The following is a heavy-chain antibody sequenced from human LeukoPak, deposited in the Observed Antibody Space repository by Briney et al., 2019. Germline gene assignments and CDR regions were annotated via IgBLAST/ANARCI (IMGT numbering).Heavy chain of an antibody. CDR2: ISYDGSNK. CDR1: GFTFSSYA. J-gene: IGHJ4*02. CDR3: ARDRGNYGDYGGPLWY. V-gene: IGHV3-30*04. D-gene: IGHD4-17*01. Sequence: GGSLRLSCAASGFTFSSYAMHWVRQAPGKGPEWVAVISYDGSNKYYADSVKGRFTISRDNSKNTLYLQMNSLRAEDTAVYYCARDRGNYGDYGGPLWYWGQGTLVTVSS.